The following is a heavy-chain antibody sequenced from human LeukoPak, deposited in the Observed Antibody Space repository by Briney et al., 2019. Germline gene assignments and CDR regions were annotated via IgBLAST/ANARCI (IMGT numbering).Heavy chain of an antibody. CDR2: MNPNSGGT. V-gene: IGHV1-2*02. CDR1: GYTFTSYD. Sequence: ASVKVSCKASGYTFTSYDINWVRQATGQGLEWMGWMNPNSGGTNYAQKFQGRVTMTRDTAISTAYMELSRLRSDDTAVYYCARAGYPHYDYWGQGTLVTVSS. D-gene: IGHD3-9*01. J-gene: IGHJ4*02. CDR3: ARAGYPHYDY.